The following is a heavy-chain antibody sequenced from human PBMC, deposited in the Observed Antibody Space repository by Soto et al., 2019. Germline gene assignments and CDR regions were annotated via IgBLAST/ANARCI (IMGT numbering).Heavy chain of an antibody. V-gene: IGHV3-23*01. CDR1: GFTFSSYA. D-gene: IGHD3-9*01. CDR3: AKDKYDILTAGTADWFDP. J-gene: IGHJ5*02. CDR2: ISGSGGST. Sequence: GGSLRLSCAASGFTFSSYAMSWVRQAPGKGLEWVSAISGSGGSTYYADSVKGRFTISRDNSKNTLYLQMNSLRAEDTAVYYCAKDKYDILTAGTADWFDPWGQGTLVTVSS.